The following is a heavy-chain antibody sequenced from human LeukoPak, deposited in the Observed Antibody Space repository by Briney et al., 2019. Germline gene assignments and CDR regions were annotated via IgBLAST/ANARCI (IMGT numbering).Heavy chain of an antibody. CDR2: IYNSGST. Sequence: SETLSLTCTVSGGSISSGGYYWSWVRQHPGKGLEWIGHIYNSGSTSYSPPLKSRVTISVDTSKNQFSLRLSSVTAADTAVYYCARGGSFSTSWSDPWGQGTLVTVSS. D-gene: IGHD1-26*01. CDR3: ARGGSFSTSWSDP. V-gene: IGHV4-31*03. J-gene: IGHJ5*02. CDR1: GGSISSGGYY.